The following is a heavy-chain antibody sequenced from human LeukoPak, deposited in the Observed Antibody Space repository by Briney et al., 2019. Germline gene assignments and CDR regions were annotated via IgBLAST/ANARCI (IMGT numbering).Heavy chain of an antibody. CDR1: GFTFSCYI. V-gene: IGHV3-21*01. J-gene: IGHJ4*02. D-gene: IGHD3-9*01. Sequence: PGGSLRLSCGASGFTFSCYIMNSVRRAPGKGVEWVSSISSSSRYRYYADAVNGRFTISRDNAKNSLYLQMNSLRAEDTAVYYCARDQYDILTGYYLVDYWGQGTLVTVSS. CDR3: ARDQYDILTGYYLVDY. CDR2: ISSSSRYR.